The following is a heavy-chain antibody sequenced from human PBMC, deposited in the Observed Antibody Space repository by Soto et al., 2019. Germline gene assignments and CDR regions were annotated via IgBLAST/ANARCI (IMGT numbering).Heavy chain of an antibody. Sequence: SETLSLTCTVSGGSLGSYFWSWIRQPPGQGLEWLGFFYHGGSTDYNPSLKSRVTISGDKSNNQVSLNLRSVTAADKAVYYCARGSYGNYLWGRGTLVTVSS. CDR3: ARGSYGNYL. CDR1: GGSLGSYF. D-gene: IGHD1-7*01. J-gene: IGHJ4*02. V-gene: IGHV4-59*01. CDR2: FYHGGST.